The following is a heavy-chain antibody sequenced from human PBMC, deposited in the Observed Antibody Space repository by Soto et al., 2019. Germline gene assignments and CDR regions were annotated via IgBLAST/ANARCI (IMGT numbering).Heavy chain of an antibody. Sequence: SVKVSCKASGGTFSSYAISWVRQAPGQGLEWMGGIIPIFGTANYAQKFQGRVTITADKSTSTAYMELSSLRSEDTAVYYCARSNYDILTGYYNYYYYYGMDVWGQGTTVTVSS. CDR3: ARSNYDILTGYYNYYYYYGMDV. V-gene: IGHV1-69*06. J-gene: IGHJ6*02. D-gene: IGHD3-9*01. CDR1: GGTFSSYA. CDR2: IIPIFGTA.